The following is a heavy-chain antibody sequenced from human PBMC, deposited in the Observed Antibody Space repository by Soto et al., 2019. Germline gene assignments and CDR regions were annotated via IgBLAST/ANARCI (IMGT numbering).Heavy chain of an antibody. Sequence: QVQLVESGGGVVQPGRSLRLSCAASGFTFSSYGMHWVRQAPGKGLEWVAVISYDGSNKFYADSVKGRFTISRDNSXNXXYLQMNSLRAEDTAMYYCAKDRAHSRYFPNYYFDYWGQGTLVTVSS. CDR3: AKDRAHSRYFPNYYFDY. CDR2: ISYDGSNK. V-gene: IGHV3-30*18. D-gene: IGHD3-9*01. CDR1: GFTFSSYG. J-gene: IGHJ4*02.